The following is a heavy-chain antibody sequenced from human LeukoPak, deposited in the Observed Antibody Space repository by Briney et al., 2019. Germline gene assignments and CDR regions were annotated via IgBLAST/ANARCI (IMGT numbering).Heavy chain of an antibody. D-gene: IGHD4-17*01. V-gene: IGHV3-33*01. CDR1: GFTLSNYG. CDR2: IWYDGSNK. CDR3: ARIKPNDYGDYVGALDI. J-gene: IGHJ3*02. Sequence: TGGSLRLSCAASGFTLSNYGMHWVRQAPGKGLEWVAVIWYDGSNKYYADSVKGRFTISRDNSKNTLYLQMNSLRGEDTAVYYCARIKPNDYGDYVGALDIWGQGTMLTVSS.